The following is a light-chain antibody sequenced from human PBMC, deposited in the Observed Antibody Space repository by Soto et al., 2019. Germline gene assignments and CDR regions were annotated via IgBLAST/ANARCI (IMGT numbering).Light chain of an antibody. CDR3: HQYDSLPPT. Sequence: DIQMTQSPSTLSASVGDRVTITCRASQSISSWLAWYQQKPWKAPKLLIFDATNLETGVPSRFSGGGSRTHFSFTISSLQPEDFATYYCHQYDSLPPTFGQGTRLEIK. J-gene: IGKJ5*01. CDR2: DAT. V-gene: IGKV1-33*01. CDR1: QSISSW.